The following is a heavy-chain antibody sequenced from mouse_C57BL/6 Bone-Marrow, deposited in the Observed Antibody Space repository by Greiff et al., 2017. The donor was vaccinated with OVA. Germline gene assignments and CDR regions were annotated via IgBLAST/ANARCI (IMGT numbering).Heavy chain of an antibody. V-gene: IGHV1-72*01. CDR2: IDTNSGGT. J-gene: IGHJ2*01. CDR1: GYTFTSYW. CDR3: ARSFITTVVDYFDY. Sequence: QVQLQQPGAELVKPGASVKLSCKASGYTFTSYWMHWVKQRPGRGLEWIGRIDTNSGGTKYNEKFKSKATLTVDKHSSTAYMQLSSLTSEDSAVYYCARSFITTVVDYFDYWGQGTTLTVSS. D-gene: IGHD1-1*01.